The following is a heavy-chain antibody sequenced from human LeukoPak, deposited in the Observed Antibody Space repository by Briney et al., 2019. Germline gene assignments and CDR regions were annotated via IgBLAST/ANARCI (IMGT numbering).Heavy chain of an antibody. V-gene: IGHV3-23*01. J-gene: IGHJ6*03. CDR2: ISGSGGST. CDR1: GFTFSSYA. D-gene: IGHD1/OR15-1a*01. CDR3: ARARTNTPTVQSYMDV. Sequence: SGGSLRLSCAASGFTFSSYAMSWVRQAPGKGLEWVSAISGSGGSTYYADSVKGRFTISRDNSKNTLYLQMNSLRAEDTAVYYCARARTNTPTVQSYMDVWGKGTTVTVSS.